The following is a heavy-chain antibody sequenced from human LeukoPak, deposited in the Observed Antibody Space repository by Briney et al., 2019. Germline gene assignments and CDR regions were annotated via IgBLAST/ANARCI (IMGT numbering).Heavy chain of an antibody. CDR3: ARSIDSSSWSL. V-gene: IGHV3-21*01. Sequence: GGSLRLSCAASGFTFSSYSMHWVRQPPRKGLEWVSSISSSSSYIHYPDSVKGRFTISRDNAKNSLLLQMNRLSPRKPVGVYCARSIDSSSWSLWRQGTLVTVSS. CDR1: GFTFSSYS. D-gene: IGHD6-13*01. J-gene: IGHJ4*02. CDR2: ISSSSSYI.